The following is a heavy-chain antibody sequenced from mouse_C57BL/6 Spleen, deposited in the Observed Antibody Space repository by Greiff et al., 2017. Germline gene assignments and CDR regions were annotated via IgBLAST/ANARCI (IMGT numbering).Heavy chain of an antibody. Sequence: VQLQQPGAELVKPGASVKLSCKASGYTFTSYWMQWVKQRPGQGLEWIGEIDPSDSYPNYNQKFKGKATLTVDTSSSTAYMQLSSLTSEDSAVYYCARPAYGSSFYFDYWGQGTTLTVSS. V-gene: IGHV1-50*01. CDR1: GYTFTSYW. CDR2: IDPSDSYP. D-gene: IGHD1-1*01. CDR3: ARPAYGSSFYFDY. J-gene: IGHJ2*01.